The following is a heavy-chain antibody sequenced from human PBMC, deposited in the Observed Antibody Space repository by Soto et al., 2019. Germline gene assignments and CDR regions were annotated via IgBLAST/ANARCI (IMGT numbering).Heavy chain of an antibody. J-gene: IGHJ4*02. V-gene: IGHV4-59*01. CDR1: GGSISSYY. CDR2: IYYSGST. Sequence: PSETLSLTCTVSGGSISSYYWSWIRQPPGKGLEWIGYIYYSGSTNYNPSLKSRVTISVDTSKNQFSLKLSSVTAADTAVYYCARENYDSSGYYYYYFDSWGQGTLVTV. D-gene: IGHD3-22*01. CDR3: ARENYDSSGYYYYYFDS.